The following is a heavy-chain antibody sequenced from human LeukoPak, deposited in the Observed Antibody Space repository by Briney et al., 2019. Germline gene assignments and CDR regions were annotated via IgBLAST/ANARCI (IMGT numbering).Heavy chain of an antibody. Sequence: GGSLRLSCAASGFTFSDYSMNWVRQAPGKGLEWVSYISFSVNTKYYGDSVEGRFTISRDNAKNSLYLHMDSLRAEDTAVYYCARGAYSSGWAYFDHWGQGTLVTVSS. D-gene: IGHD6-19*01. CDR3: ARGAYSSGWAYFDH. J-gene: IGHJ4*02. CDR2: ISFSVNTK. V-gene: IGHV3-48*04. CDR1: GFTFSDYS.